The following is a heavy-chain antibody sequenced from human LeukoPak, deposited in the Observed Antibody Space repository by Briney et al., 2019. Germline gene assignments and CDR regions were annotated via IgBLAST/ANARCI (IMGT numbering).Heavy chain of an antibody. Sequence: SETLSLTCSVSGGSTSTYYWSWIRQHPGKGLEWIGYIYYSGSSYYNPSLRSRVTISVDMSKNHFSLKLSSVTAADTAVYYCARNRDGYNSFDYWGQGTLVTVSS. CDR3: ARNRDGYNSFDY. J-gene: IGHJ4*02. CDR1: GGSTSTYY. CDR2: IYYSGSS. V-gene: IGHV4-59*06. D-gene: IGHD5-24*01.